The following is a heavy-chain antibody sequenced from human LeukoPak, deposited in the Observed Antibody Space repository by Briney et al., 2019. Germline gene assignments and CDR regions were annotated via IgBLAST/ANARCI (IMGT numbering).Heavy chain of an antibody. CDR1: GGTFSSYA. CDR3: ARTHRGYSYGPPDY. CDR2: IIPILGIA. J-gene: IGHJ4*02. V-gene: IGHV1-69*04. Sequence: SVKVSCKASGGTFSSYAISWVRQAPGQGLEWMGRIIPILGIANYAQKFQGRVTITADKSTSTAYMELSSLRSEDTAVYYCARTHRGYSYGPPDYWGQGTLVTVSS. D-gene: IGHD5-18*01.